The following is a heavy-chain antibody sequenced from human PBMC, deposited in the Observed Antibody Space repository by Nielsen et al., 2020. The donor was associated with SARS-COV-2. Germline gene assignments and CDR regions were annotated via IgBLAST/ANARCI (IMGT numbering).Heavy chain of an antibody. J-gene: IGHJ6*02. D-gene: IGHD3-10*01. Sequence: VRQMPGKGLEWVANIKQDGSEKYYVDSVKGRFTISRDNAKNSLYLQMNSLRAEDTAVYYCARDWSSGSGSSCYYYGMDVWGQGTTVTVSS. CDR2: IKQDGSEK. CDR3: ARDWSSGSGSSCYYYGMDV. V-gene: IGHV3-7*01.